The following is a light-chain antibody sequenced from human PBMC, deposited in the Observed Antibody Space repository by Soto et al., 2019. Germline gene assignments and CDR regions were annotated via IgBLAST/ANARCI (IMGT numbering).Light chain of an antibody. CDR1: SSDVGGYDY. CDR2: DVT. Sequence: QSALTQPPSVSGSPGQSVTISCSGTSSDVGGYDYVSWYQQHPGKAPKLVIYDVTKRPSGVPDRFSGSKSGNTASLTISGLQAEDEADYYCCSYAGTYTNYVFGTGTKVTVL. J-gene: IGLJ1*01. V-gene: IGLV2-11*01. CDR3: CSYAGTYTNYV.